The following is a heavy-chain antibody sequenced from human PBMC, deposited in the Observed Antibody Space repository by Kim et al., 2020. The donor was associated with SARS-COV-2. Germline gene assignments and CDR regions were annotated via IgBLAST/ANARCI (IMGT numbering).Heavy chain of an antibody. CDR3: ARDLGSSSWYVYFQH. V-gene: IGHV3-7*03. J-gene: IGHJ1*01. D-gene: IGHD6-13*01. Sequence: GGSLRLSCAASGFTFSSYWMSWVRQAPGKGLEWVANIKQDGSEKYYVDSVKGRFTISRDNAKNSLYLQMNSLRAEDTAVYYCARDLGSSSWYVYFQHWGQGTLVTVSS. CDR1: GFTFSSYW. CDR2: IKQDGSEK.